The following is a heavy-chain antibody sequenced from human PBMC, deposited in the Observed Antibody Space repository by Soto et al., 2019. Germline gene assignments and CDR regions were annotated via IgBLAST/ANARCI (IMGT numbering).Heavy chain of an antibody. CDR2: MSPDSAET. J-gene: IGHJ4*02. V-gene: IGHV1-8*01. CDR3: AIKKRETGDCDY. Sequence: QVQLVQSGAEVKKPGASVKVSCKASGYTFTTFDINWMRQAPGQGLGWLGWMSPDSAETGYAQMFQARVTMTRTPSLRPAYMELRSFRSKNPDLCVCAIKKRETGDCDYWGQGDLVTVSS. D-gene: IGHD7-27*01. CDR1: GYTFTTFD.